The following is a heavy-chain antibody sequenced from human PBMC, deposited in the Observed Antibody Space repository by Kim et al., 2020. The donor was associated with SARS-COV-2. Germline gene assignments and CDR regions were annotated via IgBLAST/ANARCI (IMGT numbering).Heavy chain of an antibody. D-gene: IGHD3-10*01. Sequence: KSRVTISVDTSKNQFSLKLSSVTAADTAVYYCARDTYYGSGSYWDYGMDVWGQGTTVTVSS. J-gene: IGHJ6*02. CDR3: ARDTYYGSGSYWDYGMDV. V-gene: IGHV4-31*02.